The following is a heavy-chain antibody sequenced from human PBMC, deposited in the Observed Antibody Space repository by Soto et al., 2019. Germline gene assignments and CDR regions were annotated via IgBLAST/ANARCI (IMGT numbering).Heavy chain of an antibody. CDR3: ARHSRITMVRGVIPPYFDY. D-gene: IGHD3-10*01. Sequence: QLQLQESGPGLVKPSETLSLTCTVSGGSISSSSYYWGWIRQPPGKGLEWIGSIYYSGSTYYNPSLKRRVTISVDTSKNQFSLKLSSVTAADTAVYYCARHSRITMVRGVIPPYFDYWGQGTLVTVSS. CDR2: IYYSGST. V-gene: IGHV4-39*01. J-gene: IGHJ4*02. CDR1: GGSISSSSYY.